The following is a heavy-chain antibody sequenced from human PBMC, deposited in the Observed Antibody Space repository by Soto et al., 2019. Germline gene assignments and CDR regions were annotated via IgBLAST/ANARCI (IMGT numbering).Heavy chain of an antibody. D-gene: IGHD2-21*01. J-gene: IGHJ6*02. Sequence: GGSLRLSCAASGFIFSSYGMHWVRQAPGKGLEWVAVMSNDGSNEYYADSVRGRFTISRDNSKGTLYLQMNSLRAEDAALYYCARDMNDYSGRLYYYYGMDVWGQGTTVTVSS. CDR3: ARDMNDYSGRLYYYYGMDV. V-gene: IGHV3-30*03. CDR1: GFIFSSYG. CDR2: MSNDGSNE.